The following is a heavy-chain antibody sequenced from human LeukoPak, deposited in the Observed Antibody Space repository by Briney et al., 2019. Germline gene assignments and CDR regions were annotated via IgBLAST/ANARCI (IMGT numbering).Heavy chain of an antibody. CDR2: TYNSGST. D-gene: IGHD3-10*01. CDR3: ARDGSGSYLKWFDP. CDR1: GGSISSYY. J-gene: IGHJ5*02. V-gene: IGHV4-59*01. Sequence: PSETLSLTCTVSGGSISSYYWNWIRQPPGKGLEWIGHTYNSGSTNYNPSLKSRVTISVDTSKNQFSLKLTSVTAADTAVYYCARDGSGSYLKWFDPWGQGTLVTVSS.